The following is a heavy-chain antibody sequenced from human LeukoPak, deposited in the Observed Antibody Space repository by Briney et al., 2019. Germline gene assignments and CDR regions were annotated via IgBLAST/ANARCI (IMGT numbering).Heavy chain of an antibody. CDR2: IYSSGNT. Sequence: SETLSLTCTVSGGSISGDHWNWIRQPPGKGLEWIGYIYSSGNTNYNPSLKSRVTISVDMSKNQFSLKLSSVTAADTAVYYCARRNDSGIWGQGTMVTVSS. CDR1: GGSISGDH. CDR3: ARRNDSGI. V-gene: IGHV4-59*08. J-gene: IGHJ3*02.